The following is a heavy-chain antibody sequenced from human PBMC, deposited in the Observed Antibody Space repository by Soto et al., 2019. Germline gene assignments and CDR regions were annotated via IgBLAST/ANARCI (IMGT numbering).Heavy chain of an antibody. V-gene: IGHV3-23*01. CDR3: AKGRGGSGSLTPRVDF. CDR2: ISGGVDTT. J-gene: IGHJ4*02. D-gene: IGHD3-10*01. Sequence: EVQLLESGGGLVQLGGSLSLSCAASGFTFNNYAMTWVRQAPGKGLEGASAISGGVDTTSYADSVKGRFTVSRDGSKNTLYLQMSSLRAEDTALYYCAKGRGGSGSLTPRVDFWGQGTLVTVSS. CDR1: GFTFNNYA.